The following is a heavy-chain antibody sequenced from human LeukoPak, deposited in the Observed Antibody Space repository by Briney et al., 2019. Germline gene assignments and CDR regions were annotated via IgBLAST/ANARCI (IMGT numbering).Heavy chain of an antibody. D-gene: IGHD6-19*01. Sequence: SVKVSCKASGDTFSDYAISWVRQAPGQGLEWMGRIIPIFGTANYAQKFQGRVTITTDESTSTAYMELSSLRSEDTAVYYCARIAVAGNRDDYWGQGTLVTVSS. CDR1: GDTFSDYA. V-gene: IGHV1-69*05. J-gene: IGHJ4*02. CDR3: ARIAVAGNRDDY. CDR2: IIPIFGTA.